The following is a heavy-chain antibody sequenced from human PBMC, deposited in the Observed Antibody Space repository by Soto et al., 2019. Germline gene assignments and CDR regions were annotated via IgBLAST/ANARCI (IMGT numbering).Heavy chain of an antibody. D-gene: IGHD3-22*01. V-gene: IGHV4-59*01. CDR3: ARESSHYDSSGYYRRNFDY. CDR1: GGSISSYY. J-gene: IGHJ4*02. Sequence: SETLSLTCTVSGGSISSYYWSWIRQPPGKGLEWIGYIYYSGSTNYNPSLKSRVTISVDTSKNQFSLKLSSVTAADTAVYYCARESSHYDSSGYYRRNFDYWGQGTLVTVSS. CDR2: IYYSGST.